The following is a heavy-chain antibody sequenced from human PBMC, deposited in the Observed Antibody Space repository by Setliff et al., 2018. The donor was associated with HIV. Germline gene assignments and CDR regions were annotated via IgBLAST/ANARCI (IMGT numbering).Heavy chain of an antibody. CDR3: ATFDYNLLTGCPC. D-gene: IGHD3-9*01. CDR1: GYTFSSNY. CDR2: VDPKDGET. Sequence: GASVKVSCKASGYTFSSNYMHWVQQAPGKGLEWMGRVDPKDGETMYAQKFQGRVTITADRSTNTAYMDLSSLSSDDTALYFCATFDYNLLTGCPCWGQGTLVTVSS. V-gene: IGHV1-69-2*01. J-gene: IGHJ4*02.